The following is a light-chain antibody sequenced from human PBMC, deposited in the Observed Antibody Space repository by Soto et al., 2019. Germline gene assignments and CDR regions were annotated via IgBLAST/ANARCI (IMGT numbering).Light chain of an antibody. Sequence: TQSPSTLSASVGDRVTITCRASQSISSWLAWYQQKPGQAPRLLIYDASNRATGIPARFSGSGSGTDFTLTISSLEPEDFTVYYCQQRSNWPITFGQGTRLEIK. CDR3: QQRSNWPIT. V-gene: IGKV3-11*01. J-gene: IGKJ5*01. CDR2: DAS. CDR1: QSISSW.